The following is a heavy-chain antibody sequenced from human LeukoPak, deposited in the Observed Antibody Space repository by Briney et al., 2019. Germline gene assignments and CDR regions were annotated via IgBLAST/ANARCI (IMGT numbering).Heavy chain of an antibody. V-gene: IGHV4-39*07. Sequence: SETLSLTCTVSGGSISSSSYYWGWIRQPPGKGLQWIGSINYSGNTYYNPSLKSRVTISVDTSKNQFSLKLSSVAAADTAVYYCASGYSYDLFDYWGQGTLVTVSS. D-gene: IGHD5-18*01. CDR2: INYSGNT. J-gene: IGHJ4*02. CDR3: ASGYSYDLFDY. CDR1: GGSISSSSYY.